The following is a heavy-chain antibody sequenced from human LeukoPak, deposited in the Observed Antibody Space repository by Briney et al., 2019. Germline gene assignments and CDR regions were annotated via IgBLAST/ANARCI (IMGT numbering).Heavy chain of an antibody. CDR3: ARSTTHPYYNYMDV. CDR1: GFTFSSYW. J-gene: IGHJ6*03. CDR2: INSDGSTT. Sequence: GGSLRLFCVASGFTFSSYWMHWVRQAPGEGLVWVSRINSDGSTTTYADSVKGRFTISRDNAKNTLYLQMNSLRVEDTAVYYCARSTTHPYYNYMDVWGKGTTVTLSS. V-gene: IGHV3-74*01. D-gene: IGHD4-17*01.